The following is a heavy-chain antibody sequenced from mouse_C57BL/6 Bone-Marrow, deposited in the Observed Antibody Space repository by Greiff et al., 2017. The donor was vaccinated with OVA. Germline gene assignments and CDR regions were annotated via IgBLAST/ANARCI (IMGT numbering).Heavy chain of an antibody. CDR1: GYTFTSYW. J-gene: IGHJ1*03. D-gene: IGHD1-1*01. V-gene: IGHV1-55*01. CDR3: ARSAYYYVSRNVGGPWYFDV. Sequence: QVQLQQPGAELVKPGASVKMSCKASGYTFTSYWITWVKQRPGQGLAWIGDIYPGSGSTNYNEKFKSKATLTVDTSSSTAYMQLSSLTSEDSAVYYCARSAYYYVSRNVGGPWYFDVWGTGTTVTVSS. CDR2: IYPGSGST.